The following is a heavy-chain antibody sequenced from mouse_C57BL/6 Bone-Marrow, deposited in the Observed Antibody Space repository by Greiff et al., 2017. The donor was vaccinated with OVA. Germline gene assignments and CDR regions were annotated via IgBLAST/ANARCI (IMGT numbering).Heavy chain of an antibody. D-gene: IGHD1-1*01. CDR3: ARFYYYGSSYGFAY. Sequence: QVQLKQPGAELVKPGASVKLSCKASGYTFTSYWMHWVKQRPGQGLEWIGMIHPNSGSTNYNEKFKSKATLTVDKSSSTAYMQLSSLTSEDSAVYYCARFYYYGSSYGFAYWGQGTLVTVSA. J-gene: IGHJ3*01. CDR2: IHPNSGST. V-gene: IGHV1-64*01. CDR1: GYTFTSYW.